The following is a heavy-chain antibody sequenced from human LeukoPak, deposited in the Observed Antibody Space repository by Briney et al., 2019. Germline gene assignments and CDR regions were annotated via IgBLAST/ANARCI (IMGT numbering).Heavy chain of an antibody. CDR3: ARPQHDALDI. D-gene: IGHD1-1*01. CDR1: GVSITSYY. V-gene: IGHV4-59*08. Sequence: SETLSLTCTVSGVSITSYYWSWVRQSPGRGLEWIGYIYYTGSTNYNPSLKSRVTISVDTSKSQLSLKLSSVTAADTAVYYCARPQHDALDIWGQGTMVTVSS. J-gene: IGHJ3*02. CDR2: IYYTGST.